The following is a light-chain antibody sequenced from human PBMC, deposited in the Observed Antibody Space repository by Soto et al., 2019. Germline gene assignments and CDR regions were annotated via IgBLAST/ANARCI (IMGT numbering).Light chain of an antibody. Sequence: EIVLTQSPATLSLSPGERATLACRASQSVNNYLAWYQQNPGQAPTIVIYDVFNRATGTPARFSGSGSGTDFTLTISKLEPEDFGVYSCQQRSHWPLLTFGGGTRVEIK. CDR2: DVF. V-gene: IGKV3-11*01. J-gene: IGKJ4*01. CDR1: QSVNNY. CDR3: QQRSHWPLLT.